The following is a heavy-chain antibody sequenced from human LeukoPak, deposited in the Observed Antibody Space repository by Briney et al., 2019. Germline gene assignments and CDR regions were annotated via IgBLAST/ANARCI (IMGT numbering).Heavy chain of an antibody. D-gene: IGHD3-22*01. CDR2: ISHSGST. CDR1: GGSFSGYY. CDR3: ARFYDSSGYRRSYYFDY. J-gene: IGHJ4*02. Sequence: SETLSLTCAVYGGSFSGYYWSWIRQPPGKGLEWIGEISHSGSTNYNPSLKSRVTISVDTSKNQFSLKLSSVTAADTAVYYCARFYDSSGYRRSYYFDYWGQGTLVTVSS. V-gene: IGHV4-34*01.